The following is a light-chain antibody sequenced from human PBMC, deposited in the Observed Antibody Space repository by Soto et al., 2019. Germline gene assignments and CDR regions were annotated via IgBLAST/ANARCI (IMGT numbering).Light chain of an antibody. CDR2: AAS. Sequence: EIVLTQSPATLSLSPGERATLSCRASQSVSSYLAWYQQKPGKAPRLLIYAASNSATGIPARFSGSGSGSDFTLTISSLEPEDFPVYYCQQRNTWPTFGQGTRLEIK. J-gene: IGKJ5*01. V-gene: IGKV3-11*01. CDR1: QSVSSY. CDR3: QQRNTWPT.